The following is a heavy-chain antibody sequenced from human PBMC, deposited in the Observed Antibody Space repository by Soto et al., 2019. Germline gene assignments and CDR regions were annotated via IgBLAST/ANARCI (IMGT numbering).Heavy chain of an antibody. CDR3: AREGRYYYGSGSYPYYYMDV. J-gene: IGHJ6*03. Sequence: ASVKVSCKASGYTFTSYDINWVRQATEQGLEWMGWMNPNSGNTGYAQKFQGRVTMTRNTSISTAYMELSSLRSEDTVVYYCAREGRYYYGSGSYPYYYMDVWGKGTTVTVSS. V-gene: IGHV1-8*01. D-gene: IGHD3-10*01. CDR1: GYTFTSYD. CDR2: MNPNSGNT.